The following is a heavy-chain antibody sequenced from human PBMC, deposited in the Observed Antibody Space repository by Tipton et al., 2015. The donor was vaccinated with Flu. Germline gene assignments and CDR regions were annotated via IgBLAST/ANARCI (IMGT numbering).Heavy chain of an antibody. Sequence: SLRLSCAASGFTFNRFNMHWVRQGPGKGLEWVAVLSFDGNNKDYADSLKGRFTISRDNSKNTLYLQMNSLRAEDAAVYYCAKGPNFDCWGQGTPVTVSA. V-gene: IGHV3-30-3*01. CDR1: GFTFNRFN. CDR3: AKGPNFDC. CDR2: LSFDGNNK. J-gene: IGHJ4*02.